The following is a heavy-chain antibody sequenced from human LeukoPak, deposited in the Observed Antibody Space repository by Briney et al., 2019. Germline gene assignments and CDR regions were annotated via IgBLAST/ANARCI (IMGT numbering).Heavy chain of an antibody. V-gene: IGHV4-59*01. CDR2: IYYSGST. CDR3: ARDNRGGIGFGY. CDR1: GGSISSYY. J-gene: IGHJ4*02. D-gene: IGHD3-10*01. Sequence: PSETLSLTCTVSGGSISSYYWSWIRQPPGKGLEWIGYIYYSGSTNYNPSLKSRVTISVDTSKNQFSLKLSSVTAADTAVYYCARDNRGGIGFGYWGQGTLVTVSS.